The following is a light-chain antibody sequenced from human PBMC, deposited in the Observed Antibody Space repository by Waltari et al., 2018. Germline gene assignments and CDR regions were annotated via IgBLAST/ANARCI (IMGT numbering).Light chain of an antibody. Sequence: EIVLTQSPATLSLSPGERATLPCRASQSVSSYLAWYQQKPGQPPRLLIYDASNRATGIPARFSGSGSGTDFTLTISSLEPEDFAVYYCQQRSNWPPWTFGQGTKVEIK. CDR2: DAS. J-gene: IGKJ1*01. CDR3: QQRSNWPPWT. CDR1: QSVSSY. V-gene: IGKV3-11*01.